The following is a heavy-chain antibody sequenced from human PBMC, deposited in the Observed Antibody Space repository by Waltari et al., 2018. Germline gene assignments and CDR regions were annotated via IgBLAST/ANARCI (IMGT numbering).Heavy chain of an antibody. J-gene: IGHJ4*02. Sequence: QVQLQESGPGLVKPAGTLSLTCEVSGDTISSNNWSSWVRQPPGKGLEWIGEIYHSGSTNYNPSLKSRVTISVDKSKNQFSLKLSSVTAADTAVYYCARSSGYSSSWYFDYWGQGTLVTVSS. CDR2: IYHSGST. D-gene: IGHD6-13*01. V-gene: IGHV4-4*02. CDR1: GDTISSNNW. CDR3: ARSSGYSSSWYFDY.